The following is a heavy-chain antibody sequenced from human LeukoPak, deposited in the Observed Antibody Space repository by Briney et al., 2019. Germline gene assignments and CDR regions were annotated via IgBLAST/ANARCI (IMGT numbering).Heavy chain of an antibody. CDR1: GYSISSGYY. CDR2: IYHSGST. D-gene: IGHD3-22*01. Sequence: SETLSLTCAVSGYSISSGYYWGWIRQPPGKGLEWIGSIYHSGSTYYNPSLKSRFTISVDTSKNQFSLKLSSVTAADTAVYYCARGTPYDSSGYYFDYWGQGTLVTVSS. CDR3: ARGTPYDSSGYYFDY. J-gene: IGHJ4*02. V-gene: IGHV4-38-2*01.